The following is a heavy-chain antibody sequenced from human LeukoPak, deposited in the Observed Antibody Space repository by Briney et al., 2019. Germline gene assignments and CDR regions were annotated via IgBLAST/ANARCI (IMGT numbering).Heavy chain of an antibody. Sequence: SETLSLTCTVSGASIISTSYYWGWIRQPPGKGLEWIGSIYYSGNTYYNPSLKSRVTISVDTSKNQFALKLSSVTATDTAVYYCARFTSTLTMDYWGQGTLVTVSS. V-gene: IGHV4-39*01. CDR2: IYYSGNT. CDR3: ARFTSTLTMDY. D-gene: IGHD1-14*01. J-gene: IGHJ4*02. CDR1: GASIISTSYY.